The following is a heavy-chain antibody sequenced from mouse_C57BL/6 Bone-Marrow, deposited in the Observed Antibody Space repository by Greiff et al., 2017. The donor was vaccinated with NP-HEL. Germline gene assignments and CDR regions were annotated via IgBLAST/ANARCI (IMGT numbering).Heavy chain of an antibody. Sequence: VQLQESGAELARPGASVEMSCKASGYTFTSYTMHWVKQRPGQGLEWIGYINPSSGYTKYNQKFKDKATLTADKSSSTAYMQLSSLTSEDSAVYYCARGTAQATGFAYWGQGTLVTVSA. J-gene: IGHJ3*01. V-gene: IGHV1-4*01. CDR1: GYTFTSYT. CDR2: INPSSGYT. D-gene: IGHD3-2*02. CDR3: ARGTAQATGFAY.